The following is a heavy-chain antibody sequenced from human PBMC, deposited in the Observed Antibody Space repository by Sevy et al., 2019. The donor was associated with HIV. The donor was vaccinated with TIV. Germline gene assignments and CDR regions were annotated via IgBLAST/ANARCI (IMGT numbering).Heavy chain of an antibody. CDR2: ISYDGRSK. Sequence: GGSLRLSCAVAGITFSTSGMHWVRQAPGKGLEWVAVISYDGRSKFYGDSVKGRFTISRDNSNDRLYLQMNSLRAEETAVYYCAKDFTGYNGMDVWGQGTMVTVSS. J-gene: IGHJ6*02. CDR1: GITFSTSG. D-gene: IGHD5-18*01. CDR3: AKDFTGYNGMDV. V-gene: IGHV3-30*18.